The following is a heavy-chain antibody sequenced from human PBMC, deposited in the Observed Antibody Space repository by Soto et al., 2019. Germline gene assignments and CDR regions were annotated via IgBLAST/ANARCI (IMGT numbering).Heavy chain of an antibody. CDR1: GGSISSYY. J-gene: IGHJ5*02. CDR3: ARDLWGAGTDNWFDP. D-gene: IGHD6-19*01. CDR2: IYYSGST. V-gene: IGHV4-59*01. Sequence: KASETLSLTCTVSGGSISSYYWSWIRQPPGKGLEWIGYIYYSGSTNYNPSLKSRVTISVDTSKNQFSLKLSSVTAADTAVYYCARDLWGAGTDNWFDPWGQGTLVTVSS.